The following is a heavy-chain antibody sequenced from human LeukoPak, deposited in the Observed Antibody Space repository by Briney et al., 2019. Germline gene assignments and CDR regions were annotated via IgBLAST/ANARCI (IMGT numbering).Heavy chain of an antibody. D-gene: IGHD5-12*01. J-gene: IGHJ4*02. Sequence: SETLSLTCTVSGYSISSGYYWGWIRQPPGKGLEWIGSIYHSGSTNYNPSLKSRVTISVDTSKNQFSLKLSSVTAADTAVYYCARGPRGYGGYGLLRFDYWGQGTLVSVSS. CDR3: ARGPRGYGGYGLLRFDY. CDR2: IYHSGST. V-gene: IGHV4-38-2*02. CDR1: GYSISSGYY.